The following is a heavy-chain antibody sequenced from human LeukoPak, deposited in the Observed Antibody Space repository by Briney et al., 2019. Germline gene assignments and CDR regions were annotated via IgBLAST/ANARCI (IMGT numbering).Heavy chain of an antibody. CDR1: GGSFSGYY. D-gene: IGHD2-2*01. CDR3: ARGARNRPRIVVVPAASSVFDP. J-gene: IGHJ5*02. V-gene: IGHV4-34*01. CDR2: INHSGST. Sequence: SETLSLTCAVYGGSFSGYYWSWIRQPPGKGLEWIGEINHSGSTNYNPSLKSRVTISVDTSKNQFSLKLSSVTAADTAVYYCARGARNRPRIVVVPAASSVFDPWGQGTLVTVSS.